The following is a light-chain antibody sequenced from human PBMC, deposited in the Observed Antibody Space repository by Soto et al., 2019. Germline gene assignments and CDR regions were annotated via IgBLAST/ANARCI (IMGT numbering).Light chain of an antibody. V-gene: IGKV3-15*01. CDR1: QRVSTN. J-gene: IGKJ4*01. Sequence: EIVMTQSPATLSVSPGERATLSCRASQRVSTNLAWYQQKPGQAPRLLIYGASTRATGIPARFSGSGSETEFTLTIGSLQSEDFAVYYCQQYNDWPLTFGGGTKVEIK. CDR3: QQYNDWPLT. CDR2: GAS.